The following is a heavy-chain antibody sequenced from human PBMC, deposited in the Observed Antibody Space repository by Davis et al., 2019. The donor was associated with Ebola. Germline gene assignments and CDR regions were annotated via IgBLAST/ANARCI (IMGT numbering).Heavy chain of an antibody. Sequence: GESLKISCAASGFTFSSYSMNWVRQAPGKGLEWVSSISSSSSYIYYADSVKGRFTISRDNAKNSLYLQMNSLRAEDTAVYYCARVGSYYDSSAVRASRGMDVWGQGTMVTVSS. CDR3: ARVGSYYDSSAVRASRGMDV. J-gene: IGHJ6*02. CDR1: GFTFSSYS. D-gene: IGHD3-22*01. V-gene: IGHV3-21*01. CDR2: ISSSSSYI.